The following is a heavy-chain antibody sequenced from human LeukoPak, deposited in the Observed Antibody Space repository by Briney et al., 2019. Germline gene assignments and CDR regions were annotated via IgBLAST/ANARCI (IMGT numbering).Heavy chain of an antibody. CDR3: AKTYYYDSVGYSPFDY. Sequence: GGSLRLSCVASGFSFSRYSMSWVRQAPGKGLERVSSISISGGSIYYVDSVKGRFTISRDNAKNSLYLQMNSLRADDTAIYYCAKTYYYDSVGYSPFDYWGQGSRVIVSS. D-gene: IGHD3-22*01. J-gene: IGHJ4*02. CDR1: GFSFSRYS. CDR2: ISISGGSI. V-gene: IGHV3-21*01.